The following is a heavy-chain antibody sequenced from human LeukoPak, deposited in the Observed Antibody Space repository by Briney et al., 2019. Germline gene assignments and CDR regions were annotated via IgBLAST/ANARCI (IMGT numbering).Heavy chain of an antibody. D-gene: IGHD3-16*01. CDR3: ASSHTYQPYYFDY. Sequence: SETLSLTCTVSGGSISSYYWSWIRQPPGKGLEWIGYIYYSGSTNYNPSLKSRVTISVDTSKNQFSLKLSSVTAADAAVYYCASSHTYQPYYFDYWGQGTLVTVSS. V-gene: IGHV4-59*01. CDR1: GGSISSYY. J-gene: IGHJ4*02. CDR2: IYYSGST.